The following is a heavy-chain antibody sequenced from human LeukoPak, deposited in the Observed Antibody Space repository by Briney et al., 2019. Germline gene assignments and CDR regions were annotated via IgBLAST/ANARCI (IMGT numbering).Heavy chain of an antibody. J-gene: IGHJ4*02. D-gene: IGHD6-13*01. CDR1: GFTLSNYC. CDR2: ISNNGSTT. Sequence: GGSLKLSCAASGFTLSNYCMHWVRQAPGKGLMWVSRISNNGSTTTYADSVRGRFTISRDNAKNTLYLQMNSLRAEDTAVYYCVGAAADTTPRLWGQGTLVSVFS. CDR3: VGAAADTTPRL. V-gene: IGHV3-74*01.